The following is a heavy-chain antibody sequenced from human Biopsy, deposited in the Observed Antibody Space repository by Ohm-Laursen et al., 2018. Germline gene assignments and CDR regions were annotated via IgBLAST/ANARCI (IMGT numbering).Heavy chain of an antibody. CDR3: ARRGSGGRSFDH. CDR2: ISDSGSN. J-gene: IGHJ4*02. Sequence: TLSLTWAVSGGSISSFYWTWIPQPPGQRPEWIGDISDSGSNNYKPSHKSRIIISVDTSRNQFSLNLSSVTAADTAVYYCARRGSGGRSFDHWGQGTLVTVST. V-gene: IGHV4-59*08. CDR1: GGSISSFY. D-gene: IGHD2-15*01.